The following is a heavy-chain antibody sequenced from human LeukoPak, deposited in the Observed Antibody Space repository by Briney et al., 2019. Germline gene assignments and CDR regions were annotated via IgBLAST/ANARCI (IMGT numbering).Heavy chain of an antibody. CDR3: ARDLHFRVYDSSIYYPY. V-gene: IGHV3-48*01. CDR2: ISSSSRTI. CDR1: GFIFSSFS. D-gene: IGHD3-22*01. Sequence: GGSLRLSCATSGFIFSSFSMNWVRQAPGKGLEWISYISSSSRTIYYADSVKGRFTISRDNAKNSLYLQMNSLRAEDTAVYYCARDLHFRVYDSSIYYPYWGQGTLVTVSS. J-gene: IGHJ4*02.